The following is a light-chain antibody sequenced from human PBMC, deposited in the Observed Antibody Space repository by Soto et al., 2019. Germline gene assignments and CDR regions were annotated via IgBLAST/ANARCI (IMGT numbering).Light chain of an antibody. CDR2: GAS. J-gene: IGKJ2*01. CDR3: QQYCSSPFT. Sequence: EIVLTQSPGTLSLSPGERATLSCRASQSVSSSYLAWYQQKPGQAPRLLIYGASSRATGIPDRLSGSGSGTDFTLTISRLEPEDFAVYYCQQYCSSPFTFGQGTKLEIK. V-gene: IGKV3-20*01. CDR1: QSVSSSY.